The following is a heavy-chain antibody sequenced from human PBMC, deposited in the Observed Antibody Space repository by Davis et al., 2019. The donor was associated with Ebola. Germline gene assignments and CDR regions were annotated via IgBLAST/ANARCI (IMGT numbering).Heavy chain of an antibody. CDR1: GFTFSSYG. Sequence: GGSLRLSCAASGFTFSSYGLHWVRQPPGKGLEWVAVICYDGSNQYYAHSLKGRFTTSRDNSKNTLYLQINSLGAEETAVYYCARVNGYRSGWNDYWGQGTLVTVSS. V-gene: IGHV3-33*01. CDR3: ARVNGYRSGWNDY. CDR2: ICYDGSNQ. J-gene: IGHJ4*02. D-gene: IGHD6-19*01.